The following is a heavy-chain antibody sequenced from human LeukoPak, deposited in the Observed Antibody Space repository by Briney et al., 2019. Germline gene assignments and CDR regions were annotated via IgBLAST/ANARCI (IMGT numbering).Heavy chain of an antibody. V-gene: IGHV1-46*01. CDR2: INPNGGTT. CDR1: GYIFITDY. D-gene: IGHD3-22*01. CDR3: GRGNYYDSSAYYLDY. J-gene: IGHJ4*02. Sequence: ASVKVSCKTSGYIFITDYMHWVRQAPGQGHEWMGVINPNGGTTNYPQKFQGRVTMTTDSYTSTVYMELSSLTSEDTALYYCGRGNYYDSSAYYLDYWGQGTLVTVSS.